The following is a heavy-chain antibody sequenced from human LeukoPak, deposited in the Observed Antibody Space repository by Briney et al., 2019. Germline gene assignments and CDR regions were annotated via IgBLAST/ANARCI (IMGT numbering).Heavy chain of an antibody. J-gene: IGHJ4*02. CDR1: GFTFYDYA. CDR3: AKDRQWLPGGGLDY. Sequence: GRSLRLSCAASGFTFYDYAMHWVRQAPGKGLEWVSGISWNSGSIGYADSVKGRFTISRDNAKNSLYLQMNSLRAEDMALYYCAKDRQWLPGGGLDYWGQGTLVTVSS. D-gene: IGHD6-19*01. V-gene: IGHV3-9*03. CDR2: ISWNSGSI.